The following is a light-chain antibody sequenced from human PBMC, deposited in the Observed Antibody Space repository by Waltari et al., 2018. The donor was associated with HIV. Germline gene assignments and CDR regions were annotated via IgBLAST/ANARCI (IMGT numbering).Light chain of an antibody. Sequence: IQLTQFPSFLSASVGARVPIPCRASQDISTYLAWYQKVPGGTPKLLIYAASTLYTGVPSRFSGSGSGTEFTLTISALQSEDFSTYFCQQLYRYPLSFGGGTKV. CDR1: QDISTY. CDR2: AAS. CDR3: QQLYRYPLS. J-gene: IGKJ4*01. V-gene: IGKV1-9*01.